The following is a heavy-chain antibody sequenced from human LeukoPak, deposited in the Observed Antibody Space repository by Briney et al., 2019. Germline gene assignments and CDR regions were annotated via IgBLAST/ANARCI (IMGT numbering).Heavy chain of an antibody. CDR1: GFTFSSYA. CDR2: ISYDGSNK. CDR3: ARVTYSRGAFDI. V-gene: IGHV3-30-3*01. J-gene: IGHJ3*02. D-gene: IGHD2-15*01. Sequence: PGGSLRLSCAASGFTFSSYAMHWVRQAPGKGLEGVAVISYDGSNKYYADSVKGRFTISRDNSKNTLYLQMNSLRAEDTAVYYCARVTYSRGAFDIWGQGTMVTVSS.